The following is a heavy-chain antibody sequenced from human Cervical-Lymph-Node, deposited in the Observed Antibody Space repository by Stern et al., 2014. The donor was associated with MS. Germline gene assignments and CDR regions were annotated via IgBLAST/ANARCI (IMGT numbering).Heavy chain of an antibody. CDR2: IRSKAFGGTI. CDR1: GFTFGDHG. CDR3: TRVPEWEIAYGMDV. V-gene: IGHV3-49*04. Sequence: EVQLVQSGGGLVQPGGSLRLSCTASGFTFGDHGMSWVRQAPGKGLAWVGFIRSKAFGGTIEYAASVKGSFSISRDDSKSIAYLQMNSLKTEDTAVYYCTRVPEWEIAYGMDVWGQGTTVTVSS. J-gene: IGHJ6*02. D-gene: IGHD1-26*01.